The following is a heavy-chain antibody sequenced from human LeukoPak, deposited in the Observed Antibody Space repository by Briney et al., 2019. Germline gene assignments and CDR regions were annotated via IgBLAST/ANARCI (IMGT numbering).Heavy chain of an antibody. D-gene: IGHD6-6*01. Sequence: PSETLSLTCTVSGGSISSSSYSWGWIRQPPGKGLEWIGSIYYSGSTYYNPSLKSRVTISVDTSKNQFSLKLSSVTAADTAVYYCARREGIAARPPYFDYWGQGTLVTVSS. CDR3: ARREGIAARPPYFDY. CDR2: IYYSGST. J-gene: IGHJ4*02. V-gene: IGHV4-39*01. CDR1: GGSISSSSYS.